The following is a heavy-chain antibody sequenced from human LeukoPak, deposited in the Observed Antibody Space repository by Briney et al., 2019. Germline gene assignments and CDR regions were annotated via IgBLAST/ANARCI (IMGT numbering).Heavy chain of an antibody. CDR3: ARVGDGYKNDAFDI. V-gene: IGHV3-21*01. CDR2: ISSSSTYI. CDR1: GFTVSSNY. Sequence: GGSLRLSCAASGFTVSSNYMNWVRQAPGKGLEWVSSISSSSTYIYYADSVKGRFTVSRDNAKNSLYLQMNSLRAEDTAMYYCARVGDGYKNDAFDIWGQGTMVTVSS. D-gene: IGHD5-24*01. J-gene: IGHJ3*02.